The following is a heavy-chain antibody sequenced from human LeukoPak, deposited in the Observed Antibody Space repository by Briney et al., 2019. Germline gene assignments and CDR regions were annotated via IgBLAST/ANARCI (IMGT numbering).Heavy chain of an antibody. J-gene: IGHJ4*02. D-gene: IGHD2-2*01. CDR3: ARAAAPNYFDY. V-gene: IGHV1-18*01. CDR2: ISAYNGNT. CDR1: GYTFTSYG. Sequence: ASVKVSCKASGYTFTSYGISWVRHAPGQGLEWMGWISAYNGNTNYAQKLQGRVTMTTDTSTSTAYMELRSLRSDDTAAYYCARAAAPNYFDYWGQGTLVTVSS.